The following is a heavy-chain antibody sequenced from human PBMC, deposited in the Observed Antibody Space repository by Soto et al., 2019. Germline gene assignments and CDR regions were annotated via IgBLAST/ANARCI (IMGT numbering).Heavy chain of an antibody. CDR3: ARRGSCSGGSCPKEAYYYYGMDV. CDR2: IYPGDSDT. J-gene: IGHJ6*02. Sequence: PGESLKISCKGSGYSFTSYWIGWVRQMPGKGLEWMGIIYPGDSDTRYSPSFQGQVTISADKSISTAYLQWSSLKASDTAMYYCARRGSCSGGSCPKEAYYYYGMDVWGQGTTVTVSS. V-gene: IGHV5-51*01. D-gene: IGHD2-15*01. CDR1: GYSFTSYW.